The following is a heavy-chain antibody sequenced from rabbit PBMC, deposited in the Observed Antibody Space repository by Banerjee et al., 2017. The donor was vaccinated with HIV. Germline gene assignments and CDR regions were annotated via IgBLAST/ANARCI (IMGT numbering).Heavy chain of an antibody. D-gene: IGHD8-1*01. CDR2: IYPDYGST. V-gene: IGHV1S45*01. CDR3: ASSSYYRAYFNL. Sequence: QEQLVESGGGLVTPGGTLTLTCKASGIDFSSYGINWVRQAPGKGLEWIAYIYPDYGSTDYARWVNGRFTISKTSSTTVTLQMTSLTAADTATYFCASSSYYRAYFNLWGPGTLVTVS. CDR1: GIDFSSYG. J-gene: IGHJ4*01.